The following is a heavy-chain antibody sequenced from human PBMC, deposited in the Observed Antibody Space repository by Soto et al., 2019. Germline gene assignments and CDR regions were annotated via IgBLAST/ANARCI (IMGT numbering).Heavy chain of an antibody. J-gene: IGHJ6*02. CDR3: ARDKVIAAAGTGYYGMDV. D-gene: IGHD6-13*01. Sequence: PGRSLRLSCAASGFTFSSYGMPWVRQAPGKGLEWVAVIWYDGSNKYYADSVKGRFTISRDNSKNTLYLQMNSLRAEDTAVYYCARDKVIAAAGTGYYGMDVWGQGTTVTVSS. V-gene: IGHV3-33*01. CDR1: GFTFSSYG. CDR2: IWYDGSNK.